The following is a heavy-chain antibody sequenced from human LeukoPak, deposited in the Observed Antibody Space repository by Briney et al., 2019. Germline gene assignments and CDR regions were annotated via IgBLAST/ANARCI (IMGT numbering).Heavy chain of an antibody. CDR1: GFTFDDFA. CDR2: ISWNSGSI. CDR3: AKSWGGIAAAQLDY. D-gene: IGHD6-13*01. V-gene: IGHV3-9*01. Sequence: GGSLRLSCAASGFTFDDFAMHWVRQAPGKGLEWVSGISWNSGSIGYADSVKGRFTIPRDNAKNSLYPQMNSLRAEDTALYYCAKSWGGIAAAQLDYWGQGTLVTVSS. J-gene: IGHJ4*02.